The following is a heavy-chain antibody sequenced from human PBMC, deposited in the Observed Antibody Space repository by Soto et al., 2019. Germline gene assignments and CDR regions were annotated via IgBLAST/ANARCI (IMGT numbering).Heavy chain of an antibody. CDR3: ARSGCSGGSCYSFGPETDAFDI. V-gene: IGHV4-34*01. CDR2: INHSGST. CDR1: GGSFSGYY. J-gene: IGHJ3*02. Sequence: SETLSLTCAVYGGSFSGYYWSWIRQPPGKGLEWIGEINHSGSTNYNPSLKSRVTISVDTSKNQFSLKLSSVTAADTAVYYCARSGCSGGSCYSFGPETDAFDIWGQGTMVT. D-gene: IGHD2-15*01.